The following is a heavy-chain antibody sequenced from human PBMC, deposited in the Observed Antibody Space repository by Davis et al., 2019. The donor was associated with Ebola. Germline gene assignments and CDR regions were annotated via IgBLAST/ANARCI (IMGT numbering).Heavy chain of an antibody. D-gene: IGHD5-24*01. V-gene: IGHV3-48*02. CDR3: ARDGVEDDRDGYNAPFDY. Sequence: ETLSLTCTVSGGSISSYYWSWIRQPPGKGLEWVSYISSSSSTIYYADSVKGRFTISRDNAKNSLYLQMNSLRDEDTAVYYCARDGVEDDRDGYNAPFDYWGQGTLVTVSS. CDR2: ISSSSSTI. CDR1: GGSISSYY. J-gene: IGHJ4*02.